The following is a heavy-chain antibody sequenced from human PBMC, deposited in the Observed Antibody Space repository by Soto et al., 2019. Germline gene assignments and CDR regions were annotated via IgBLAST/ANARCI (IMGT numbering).Heavy chain of an antibody. Sequence: TLSLTCTISGGSFGTNYWSWIRQAPGKGLEWIGYTYYTGSTKYNPSLKSRATISVDTSNNQFSLTLNSAAAADTAVYYCATHTAGRAPFDPWGQGILVTVS. CDR1: GGSFGTNY. J-gene: IGHJ5*02. D-gene: IGHD2-21*02. CDR2: TYYTGST. V-gene: IGHV4-59*13. CDR3: ATHTAGRAPFDP.